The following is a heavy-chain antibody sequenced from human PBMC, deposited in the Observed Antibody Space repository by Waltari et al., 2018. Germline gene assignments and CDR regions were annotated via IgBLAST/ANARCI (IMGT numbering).Heavy chain of an antibody. J-gene: IGHJ6*02. Sequence: EVQLVESGGGLIQPGGSLRLTCAASGFTVSSNYMSWVRQAAGTGLEWVSVIYSGGSTYDADSVKGRFTISRDNSKNTLYLQMNSLRAEDTAVYYCARGPTMVRVVTHGYYYYGMDVWGQGTTVTVSS. V-gene: IGHV3-53*01. CDR2: IYSGGST. CDR1: GFTVSSNY. D-gene: IGHD3-10*01. CDR3: ARGPTMVRVVTHGYYYYGMDV.